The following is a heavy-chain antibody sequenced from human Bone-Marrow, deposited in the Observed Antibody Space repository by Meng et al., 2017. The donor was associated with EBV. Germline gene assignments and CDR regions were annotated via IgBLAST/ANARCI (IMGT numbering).Heavy chain of an antibody. Sequence: QLQVQGSGSGLVKPSQTLSLTCAVSGGSISSGGYSWSWIRQPPGKGLEWIGYIYHSGSTYYNPSLKSRVTISVDRSKNQFSLKLSSVTAADTAVYYCARGGYGGNPLDYWGQGTLVTAPQ. J-gene: IGHJ4*02. D-gene: IGHD4-23*01. CDR3: ARGGYGGNPLDY. CDR2: IYHSGST. CDR1: GGSISSGGYS. V-gene: IGHV4-30-2*01.